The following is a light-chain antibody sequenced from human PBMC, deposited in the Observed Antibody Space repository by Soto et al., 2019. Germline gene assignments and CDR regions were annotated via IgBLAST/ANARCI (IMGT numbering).Light chain of an antibody. Sequence: EIVLTQSPGTLSLSPGERATLSCRASQSVSTSSLAWYQQKPGQAPRLLIYGASSRATGIPDRVSGSGSGADFTLSISRLEPEDFAMYYCQQYGSSPYNFGQGTKLAIK. CDR3: QQYGSSPYN. CDR2: GAS. V-gene: IGKV3-20*01. J-gene: IGKJ2*01. CDR1: QSVSTSS.